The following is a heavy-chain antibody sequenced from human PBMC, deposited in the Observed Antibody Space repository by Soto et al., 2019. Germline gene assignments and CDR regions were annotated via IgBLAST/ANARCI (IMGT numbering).Heavy chain of an antibody. V-gene: IGHV1-2*04. CDR3: ARDSVNDYGDPDVFDI. Sequence: ASVKVSCKASGYTFTGYYMHWVRQAPGQGLEWMGWINPNSGGTNYAQKFQGWVTMTRDTSISTAYMELSRLRSDDTAVYYCARDSVNDYGDPDVFDIWGQGTMVTVSS. J-gene: IGHJ3*02. CDR1: GYTFTGYY. D-gene: IGHD4-17*01. CDR2: INPNSGGT.